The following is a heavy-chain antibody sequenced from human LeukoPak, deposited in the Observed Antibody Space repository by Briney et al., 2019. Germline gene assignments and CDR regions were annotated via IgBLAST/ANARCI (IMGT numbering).Heavy chain of an antibody. CDR1: GGSISSGDYY. CDR3: ASGGYSYGFDY. D-gene: IGHD5-18*01. J-gene: IGHJ4*02. CDR2: IYHDGNT. Sequence: SQTLSLTCTVSGGSISSGDYYWSWIRQPPGKGLEWIGYIYHDGNTYYSPSLKSRVTISVDRSKNQLSLKLSSVTAADTAMYYCASGGYSYGFDYWGQGTLSPSPQ. V-gene: IGHV4-30-2*01.